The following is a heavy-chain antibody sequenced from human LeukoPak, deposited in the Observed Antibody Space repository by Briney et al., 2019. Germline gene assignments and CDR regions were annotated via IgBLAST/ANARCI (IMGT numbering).Heavy chain of an antibody. Sequence: GGSLRLSCTVSGFTVSSNSMSWVRQAPGKGLEWVSFIYSGGNTHYSDSVKGRFTISRDNSKNTLYLEMNSLGAEDTAVYYCAKQFQIGVNYFDYWGQGTPVTVSS. CDR1: GFTVSSNS. V-gene: IGHV3-66*02. CDR3: AKQFQIGVNYFDY. CDR2: IYSGGNT. J-gene: IGHJ4*02. D-gene: IGHD3-22*01.